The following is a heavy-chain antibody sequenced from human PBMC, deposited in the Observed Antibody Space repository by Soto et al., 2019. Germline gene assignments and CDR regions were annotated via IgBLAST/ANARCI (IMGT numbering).Heavy chain of an antibody. V-gene: IGHV1-69*13. CDR3: ATTDGYSSIWYGSTDY. CDR2: IIPIFGTA. D-gene: IGHD6-13*01. J-gene: IGHJ4*02. Sequence: SLKVSCKASGGTFSSYAISWVRQAPGEGVEWMGGIIPIFGTANYAQKCQGRVRITADESTSTAYMELSSLRCEDTAVYYCATTDGYSSIWYGSTDYWGQGTLATVSS. CDR1: GGTFSSYA.